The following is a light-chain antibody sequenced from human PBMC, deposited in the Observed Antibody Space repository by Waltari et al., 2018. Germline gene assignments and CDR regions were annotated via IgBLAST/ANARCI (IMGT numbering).Light chain of an antibody. CDR2: DAS. J-gene: IGKJ2*01. CDR1: HDISKY. Sequence: DIQMTQSPSSLSASVGDRVTITCQASHDISKYLNWYQQKTGKAPKLLIYDASNLETGVPSRFSGSGSGTDFSFTISSLQPEDIATYYCQQFDNLVYTFGQGTKLEIK. V-gene: IGKV1-33*01. CDR3: QQFDNLVYT.